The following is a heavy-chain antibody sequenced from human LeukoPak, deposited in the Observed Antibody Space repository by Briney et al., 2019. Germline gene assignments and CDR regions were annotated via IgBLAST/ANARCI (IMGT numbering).Heavy chain of an antibody. V-gene: IGHV1-2*06. CDR3: ARDSSSWYSYYYYMDV. D-gene: IGHD6-13*01. CDR1: GYTFTGYY. J-gene: IGHJ6*03. Sequence: ASVKVSCKASGYTFTGYYIHWLRQAPGQGLEWMGRINPNSGGTNYAQKFQGRVTMTRDTSISTAYMELSRLRSDDTAVYYCARDSSSWYSYYYYMDVWGKGTTVTVSS. CDR2: INPNSGGT.